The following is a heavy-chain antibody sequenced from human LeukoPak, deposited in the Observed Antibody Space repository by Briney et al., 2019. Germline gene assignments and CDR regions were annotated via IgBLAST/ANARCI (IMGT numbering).Heavy chain of an antibody. J-gene: IGHJ4*02. V-gene: IGHV3-30*18. Sequence: GGSLRLSCAASGFTFSSYGMHWVRQAPGKGLEWVAVISYDGSNKYYADSVKGRFTISRDNSRNTLYLQMISLRAEDTAVYYCAKEGRALFDYWGQGTLVTVSS. CDR1: GFTFSSYG. CDR2: ISYDGSNK. D-gene: IGHD3-10*01. CDR3: AKEGRALFDY.